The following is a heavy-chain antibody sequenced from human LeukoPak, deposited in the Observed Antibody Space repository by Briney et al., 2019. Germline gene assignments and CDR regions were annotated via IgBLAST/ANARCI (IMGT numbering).Heavy chain of an antibody. J-gene: IGHJ2*01. V-gene: IGHV4-4*07. Sequence: PSETLSLTCTVSGGPISSDYWSWIRQPAGKGLEWIVRIYTNGSTNYNPSLKSRVTMSVDTSKNQFSLKLRSVTAADTAVYYCARGITAPWYFDLWGRGTLVTVSS. D-gene: IGHD6-13*01. CDR1: GGPISSDY. CDR3: ARGITAPWYFDL. CDR2: IYTNGST.